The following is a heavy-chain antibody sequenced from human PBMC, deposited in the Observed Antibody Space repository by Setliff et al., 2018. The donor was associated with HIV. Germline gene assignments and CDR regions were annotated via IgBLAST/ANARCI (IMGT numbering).Heavy chain of an antibody. Sequence: KPSETLSLTCTVSGGSISSGGYYWSWIRQHPGKGLEWIGYIFYSGSTYYNPSLKSRVTISVDTSKNQFSLKLSSVTAADTAVYYCARRDYESSGYTYFDYWGQGTLVTVSS. CDR2: IFYSGST. D-gene: IGHD3-22*01. CDR3: ARRDYESSGYTYFDY. V-gene: IGHV4-31*03. CDR1: GGSISSGGYY. J-gene: IGHJ4*02.